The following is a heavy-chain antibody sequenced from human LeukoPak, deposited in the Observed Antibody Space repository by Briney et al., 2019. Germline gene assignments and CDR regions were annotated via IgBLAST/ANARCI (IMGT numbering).Heavy chain of an antibody. V-gene: IGHV3-30*04. D-gene: IGHD3-3*01. CDR1: GFTFSIYV. CDR2: ISYVGSNE. Sequence: GGSLRLSCAASGFTFSIYVMYWVRQAPGKGLGWVSIISYVGSNEYYADSVKGRFTISRDNSKNTLYLQMNSLRAADTAVYYCARYNYDFWSGYSKWFDPWGQGTLVTVSS. J-gene: IGHJ5*02. CDR3: ARYNYDFWSGYSKWFDP.